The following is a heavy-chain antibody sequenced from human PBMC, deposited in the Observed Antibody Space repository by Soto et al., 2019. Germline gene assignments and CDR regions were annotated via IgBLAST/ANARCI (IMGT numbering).Heavy chain of an antibody. CDR3: AASQPRHSGSYVDY. V-gene: IGHV1-58*01. CDR1: GFTFTTSA. Sequence: SVKVSCKASGFTFTTSAVQWVRQARGQRLEWIGWIVVGSGNTNNAQKFQERVTITRDMSTSTAYVELSSLRSEDTAVYYCAASQPRHSGSYVDYWGQGTLVTVSS. CDR2: IVVGSGNT. D-gene: IGHD1-26*01. J-gene: IGHJ4*02.